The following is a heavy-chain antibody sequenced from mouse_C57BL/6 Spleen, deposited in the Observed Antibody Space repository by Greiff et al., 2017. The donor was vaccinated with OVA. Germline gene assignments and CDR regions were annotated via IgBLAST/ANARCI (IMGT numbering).Heavy chain of an antibody. V-gene: IGHV1-82*01. Sequence: QVQLQQSGPELVKPGASVKISCKASGYAFSSSWMNWVKQRPGKGLEWIGRIYPGDGDTNYNGKFKGKATLTADKSSSTAYMQLSSLTSEDSAVYFCARRAYDYDDYFDYWGQGTTLTVSS. D-gene: IGHD2-4*01. CDR3: ARRAYDYDDYFDY. CDR2: IYPGDGDT. CDR1: GYAFSSSW. J-gene: IGHJ2*01.